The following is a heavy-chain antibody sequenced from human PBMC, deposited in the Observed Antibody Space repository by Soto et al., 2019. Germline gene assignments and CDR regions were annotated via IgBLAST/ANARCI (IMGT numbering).Heavy chain of an antibody. CDR2: IIPMYGTA. CDR1: GDTFRSNV. Sequence: QVQLVQSGAEVKKPGSSVKVSCTTSGDTFRSNVISWVRQAPGQGLEWMGGIIPMYGTANYEQRFQGRVSITADDSTRTAYMELTSLRSEDTAVYYCARSQSGNGNSYGPFEHWGQGTLVTVSS. V-gene: IGHV1-69*01. D-gene: IGHD1-26*01. J-gene: IGHJ4*02. CDR3: ARSQSGNGNSYGPFEH.